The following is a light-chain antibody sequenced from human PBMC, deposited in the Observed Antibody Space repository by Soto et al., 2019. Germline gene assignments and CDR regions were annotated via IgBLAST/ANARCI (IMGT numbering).Light chain of an antibody. V-gene: IGLV1-44*01. CDR1: SSNIGTNT. CDR3: AAWDDSLNGHVV. CDR2: SNN. Sequence: QSVLTQPPSASGTPGQRVTISCSGSSSNIGTNTVNWYQQLPGTAPKVLIYSNNQRPSGVPARFSGSKSATSASLAISGLQSEDEADYYCAAWDDSLNGHVVFGGGTKLTVL. J-gene: IGLJ2*01.